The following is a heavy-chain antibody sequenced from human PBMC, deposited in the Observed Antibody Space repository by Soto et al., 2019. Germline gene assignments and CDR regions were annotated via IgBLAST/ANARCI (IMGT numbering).Heavy chain of an antibody. CDR2: IWYDGSNK. CDR3: ARDMGTMVRGVIISYYYGMDV. Sequence: PGGSLRLSCAASGFTFSSYGMHWVRQAPGKGLEWVAVIWYDGSNKYYADSVKGRFTISRDNSKNTLYLQMNSLRAEDTAVYYCARDMGTMVRGVIISYYYGMDVWGQGTTVTVSS. J-gene: IGHJ6*02. D-gene: IGHD3-10*01. CDR1: GFTFSSYG. V-gene: IGHV3-33*01.